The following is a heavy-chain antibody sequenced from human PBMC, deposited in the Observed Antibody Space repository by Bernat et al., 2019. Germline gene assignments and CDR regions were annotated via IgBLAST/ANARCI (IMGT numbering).Heavy chain of an antibody. V-gene: IGHV3-30*18. CDR3: AKDGDSSGCIDY. Sequence: VQLVESGGGLVQPGGSLRLSCAASGFTFSSYGMHWVRQAPGKGLEWVAVISYDGSNKYYADSVKGRFTISRDNSKNTLYLQMNSLRAEDTAVYYCAKDGDSSGCIDYWGQGTLVTVSS. CDR1: GFTFSSYG. J-gene: IGHJ4*02. CDR2: ISYDGSNK. D-gene: IGHD6-19*01.